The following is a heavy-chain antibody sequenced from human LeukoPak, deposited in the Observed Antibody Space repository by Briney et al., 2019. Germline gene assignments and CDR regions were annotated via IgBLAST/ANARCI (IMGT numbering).Heavy chain of an antibody. CDR1: GFTFSSYW. Sequence: PGGSLRLSCAASGFTFSSYWMSWVRQAPGKGLEWVANIKQDGSEKYYVDSVKGLFTISRDNAKNSLYLQMNSLRAEDTAVYYCARDRVSFCGGDCYSGSYYYMDVWGKGTTVTVSS. D-gene: IGHD2-21*02. CDR3: ARDRVSFCGGDCYSGSYYYMDV. J-gene: IGHJ6*03. V-gene: IGHV3-7*01. CDR2: IKQDGSEK.